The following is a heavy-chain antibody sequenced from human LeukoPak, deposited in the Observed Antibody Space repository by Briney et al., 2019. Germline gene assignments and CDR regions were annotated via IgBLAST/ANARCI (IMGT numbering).Heavy chain of an antibody. J-gene: IGHJ4*02. CDR3: ARGQGTVTTH. CDR1: GGSISSYY. CDR2: INHSGNA. D-gene: IGHD4-17*01. Sequence: KPSETLSLTCTVSGGSISSYYWTWIRQPPGKGLEWIGEINHSGNANYNPSLKSRVTISLDMSENHFSLKLTSVTAADTAVYYCARGQGTVTTHWGQGTLVTVSS. V-gene: IGHV4-34*01.